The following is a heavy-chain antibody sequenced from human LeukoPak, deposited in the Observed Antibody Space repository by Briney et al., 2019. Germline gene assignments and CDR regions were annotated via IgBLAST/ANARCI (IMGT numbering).Heavy chain of an antibody. Sequence: GGSLRLSCAASGFTFSSYWMHWVRQAPGKGLVWVSRINTDGSSTSYADSVKGRFTISRDNAKNTLFLQVNSLRAEDTAVYYCARDYYDSSGYYLMGVYNWFDPWGQGTLVTVSS. J-gene: IGHJ5*02. CDR2: INTDGSST. CDR3: ARDYYDSSGYYLMGVYNWFDP. CDR1: GFTFSSYW. D-gene: IGHD3-22*01. V-gene: IGHV3-74*01.